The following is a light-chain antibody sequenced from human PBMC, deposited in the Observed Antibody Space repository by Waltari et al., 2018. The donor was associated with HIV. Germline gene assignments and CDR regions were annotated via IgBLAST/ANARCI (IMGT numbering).Light chain of an antibody. J-gene: IGLJ3*02. CDR2: EVS. Sequence: QSALTQPASVSGSPGQSITISCTGTRSDVGDYNYVSWYQQLPGKAPKLIIYEVSNRPSGVANRVSGSRSGNTASLTISGLQPEDEADFYCSSYTTTSTGVLFGGGTKLTVL. V-gene: IGLV2-14*01. CDR3: SSYTTTSTGVL. CDR1: RSDVGDYNY.